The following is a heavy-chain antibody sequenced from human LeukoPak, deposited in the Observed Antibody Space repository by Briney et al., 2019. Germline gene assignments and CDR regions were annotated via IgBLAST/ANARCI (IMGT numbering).Heavy chain of an antibody. CDR3: AREGWLVLLEIFGNWFDP. D-gene: IGHD6-19*01. V-gene: IGHV4-59*12. CDR1: GASISSYY. J-gene: IGHJ5*02. CDR2: IYYSGST. Sequence: SETLSLTCTVSGASISSYYWSWIRQPPGKGLEWIGYIYYSGSTNYNPSLKSRVTISVDTSKNQFSLQLNSVTPEDTAVYYCAREGWLVLLEIFGNWFDPWGQGTLVTVSS.